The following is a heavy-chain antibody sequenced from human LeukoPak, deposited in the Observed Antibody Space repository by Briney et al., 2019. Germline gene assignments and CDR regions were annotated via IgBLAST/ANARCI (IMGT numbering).Heavy chain of an antibody. CDR3: ARHMTPTIFGAYYLDY. Sequence: PGRSLRLSCTTSGFTFGDYAMAWVRQAPGKGLERLVFFRTRAYGATTEYAASVRGRFSISRDDSKNIASLQVNSLNTEDTAVYYCARHMTPTIFGAYYLDYWGQGALVTVSS. J-gene: IGHJ4*02. V-gene: IGHV3-49*04. D-gene: IGHD3-3*01. CDR2: FRTRAYGATT. CDR1: GFTFGDYA.